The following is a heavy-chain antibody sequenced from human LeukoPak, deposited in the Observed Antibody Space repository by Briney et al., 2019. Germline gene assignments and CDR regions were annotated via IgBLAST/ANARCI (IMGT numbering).Heavy chain of an antibody. CDR1: GYTLTELS. CDR2: FDPEDGET. V-gene: IGHV1-24*01. CDR3: ARGNLDYDFWSGYYGNNWFDP. D-gene: IGHD3-3*01. Sequence: ASVKVSCKVSGYTLTELSMHWVRQAPGKGLEWMGGFDPEDGETIYAQKFQGRVTMTRNTSISTAYMELSSLRSEDTAVYYCARGNLDYDFWSGYYGNNWFDPWGQGTLVTVSS. J-gene: IGHJ5*02.